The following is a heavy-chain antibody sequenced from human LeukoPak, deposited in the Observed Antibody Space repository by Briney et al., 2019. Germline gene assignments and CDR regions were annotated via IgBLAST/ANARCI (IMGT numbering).Heavy chain of an antibody. CDR1: GFTFSSYA. J-gene: IGHJ6*02. CDR2: ISATVGIT. V-gene: IGHV3-23*01. CDR3: AKGTMVRWDV. D-gene: IGHD3-10*01. Sequence: GESLKISCAASGFTFSSYAMSWVRQAPGKGLEWVSAISATVGITSYADSVKGRFTISRDNSKNTLYLQMNSLRAEDTAVYYCAKGTMVRWDVWGQGTTVTVSS.